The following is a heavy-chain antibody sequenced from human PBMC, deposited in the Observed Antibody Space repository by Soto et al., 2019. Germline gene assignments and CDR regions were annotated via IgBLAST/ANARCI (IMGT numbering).Heavy chain of an antibody. V-gene: IGHV3-66*01. D-gene: IGHD2-2*01. J-gene: IGHJ6*02. Sequence: GGSLRLSCAASGFTVSTNYMTWVRQAPGKGLEWVSAIYRGGNTYYAESVKARFTISRDNSKNTVYLQMNSLRAEDTAVYYCARDLRVVVPDGYYYYGMDVWGQGTTVTVSS. CDR3: ARDLRVVVPDGYYYYGMDV. CDR2: IYRGGNT. CDR1: GFTVSTNY.